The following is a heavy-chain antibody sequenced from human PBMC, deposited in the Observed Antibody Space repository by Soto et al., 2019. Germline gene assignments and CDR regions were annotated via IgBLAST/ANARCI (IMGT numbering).Heavy chain of an antibody. CDR3: ARDPQPQDIVAKDYYYYGMDV. V-gene: IGHV1-69*04. J-gene: IGHJ6*02. CDR1: GYTFTSYG. D-gene: IGHD5-12*01. CDR2: IIPILGIA. Sequence: SVKVSCKASGYTFTSYGISWVRQAPGQGLEWMGRIIPILGIANYAQKFQGRVTITADKSTSTAYMELSSLRSEDTAVYYCARDPQPQDIVAKDYYYYGMDVWGQGTTVTVSS.